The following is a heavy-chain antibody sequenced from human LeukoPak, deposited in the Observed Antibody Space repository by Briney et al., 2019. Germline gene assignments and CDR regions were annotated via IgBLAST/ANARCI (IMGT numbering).Heavy chain of an antibody. V-gene: IGHV3-30-3*01. J-gene: IGHJ4*02. D-gene: IGHD6-19*01. CDR3: SKGQWLVEQTFDY. Sequence: GGSLRLSCAASGFSFSTFAMHWVRQAPGKGLEWVAVISSDGNNKYNADSVKGRFTISRDNSRNTLYLQMNSLRAEDTAVYYCSKGQWLVEQTFDYWGQGTLVTVSS. CDR1: GFSFSTFA. CDR2: ISSDGNNK.